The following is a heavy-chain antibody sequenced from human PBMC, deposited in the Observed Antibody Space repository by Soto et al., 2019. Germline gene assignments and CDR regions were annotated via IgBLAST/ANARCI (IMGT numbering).Heavy chain of an antibody. D-gene: IGHD3-9*01. CDR2: TYYRSKWYN. J-gene: IGHJ6*02. V-gene: IGHV6-1*01. Sequence: PSQTLSLTCAISGDSVSSNSAAWNWIRQSPSKGLEWLGRTYYRSKWYNDYAVSVKSRITINPDTSKNQYSLQLNSMTPEDTAVYYCASSYYDILTGSYYYYGMDVWGQGTTVTVSS. CDR3: ASSYYDILTGSYYYYGMDV. CDR1: GDSVSSNSAA.